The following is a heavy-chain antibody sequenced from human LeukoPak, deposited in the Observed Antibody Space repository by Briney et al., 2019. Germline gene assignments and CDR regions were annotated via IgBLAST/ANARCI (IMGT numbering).Heavy chain of an antibody. CDR3: ARKLRLGGNWFDP. CDR2: IIPISGTT. V-gene: IGHV1-69*13. D-gene: IGHD1-26*01. Sequence: ASVKVSCKTSGGTFTSYAITWVQQAPGQGLEWMGKIIPISGTTNYAQKFQGRVTFTADESTSTAYMELSSLRSEDTALYYCARKLRLGGNWFDPWGQGTLVTVSS. J-gene: IGHJ5*02. CDR1: GGTFTSYA.